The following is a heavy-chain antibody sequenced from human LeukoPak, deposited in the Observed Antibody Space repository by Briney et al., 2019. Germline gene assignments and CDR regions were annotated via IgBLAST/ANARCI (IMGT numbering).Heavy chain of an antibody. CDR3: ARGTYSSSWYSDGMDV. D-gene: IGHD6-13*01. Sequence: PSETLSLTCTVSGGSISSYYWSWIRQPAGKGLEWIGRIYTSGSTNYNPSLKSRVTMSVDTSKNQFSLKLSPVTAADTAVYYCARGTYSSSWYSDGMDVWGQGTTVTVSS. CDR2: IYTSGST. CDR1: GGSISSYY. J-gene: IGHJ6*02. V-gene: IGHV4-4*07.